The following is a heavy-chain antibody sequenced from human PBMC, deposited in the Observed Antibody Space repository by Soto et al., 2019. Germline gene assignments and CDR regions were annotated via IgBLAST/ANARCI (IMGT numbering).Heavy chain of an antibody. CDR3: AKSPKPLYYYYMDV. CDR2: ISGSGGST. J-gene: IGHJ6*03. V-gene: IGHV3-23*01. Sequence: PGGSLRLSCAASGFTFSSYAMSWVRQAPGKGLEWVSAISGSGGSTYYADSVKGRFTISRDNSKNTLYLQMNSLRAEDTAVYYCAKSPKPLYYYYMDVWGKGTTVTVSS. CDR1: GFTFSSYA.